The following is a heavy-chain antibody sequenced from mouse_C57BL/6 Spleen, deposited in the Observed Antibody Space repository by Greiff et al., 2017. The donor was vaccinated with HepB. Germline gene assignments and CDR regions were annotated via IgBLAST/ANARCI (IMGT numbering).Heavy chain of an antibody. CDR2: IEPETGGT. D-gene: IGHD3-1*01. CDR3: TSGLGGWYFDV. J-gene: IGHJ1*03. CDR1: GYTFTDYE. Sequence: VQLQQSGAELVRPGASVTLSCKASGYTFTDYEMHWVKQTPVHGLEWIGAIEPETGGTAYNQKFKGKAILTADKSSSTAYMERRSLTSEDSAVYYCTSGLGGWYFDVWGTGTTVTVSS. V-gene: IGHV1-15*01.